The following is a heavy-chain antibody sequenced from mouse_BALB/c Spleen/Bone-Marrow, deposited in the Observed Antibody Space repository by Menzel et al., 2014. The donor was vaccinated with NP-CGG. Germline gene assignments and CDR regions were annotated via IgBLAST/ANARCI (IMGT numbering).Heavy chain of an antibody. D-gene: IGHD3-3*01. V-gene: IGHV1S41*01. J-gene: IGHJ2*01. CDR3: ARGGLHYFDY. CDR2: IAPGSGST. CDR1: GYTFTSYW. Sequence: DLVKPGASVKLSCKASGYTFTSYWINWIKQRPGQGLEWIGRIAPGSGSTYYNEMFKGKATLIVDTSSSIAYIQLSSLSSEDSAVYSCARGGLHYFDYWGQGTTLTVSS.